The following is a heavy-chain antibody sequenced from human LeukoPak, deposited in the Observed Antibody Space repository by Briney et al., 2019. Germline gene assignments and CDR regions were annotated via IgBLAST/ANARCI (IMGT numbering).Heavy chain of an antibody. Sequence: PSETLSLTCTVSGGSISSGGYYWGWIRQHPGRGLEWIGYIYYSGSTYYNPSLKSRVTISVDTSKNQFSLKLSSLTAADTAVYYCARGRFYYDILTGYHDYWGQGTLVTVSS. CDR3: ARGRFYYDILTGYHDY. V-gene: IGHV4-31*03. CDR2: IYYSGST. D-gene: IGHD3-9*01. CDR1: GGSISSGGYY. J-gene: IGHJ4*02.